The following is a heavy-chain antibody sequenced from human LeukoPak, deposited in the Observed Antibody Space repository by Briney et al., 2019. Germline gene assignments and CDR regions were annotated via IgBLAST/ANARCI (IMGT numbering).Heavy chain of an antibody. Sequence: SETLSPTRTVSGGSISSYYWSWIRQPPGKGLEWIGYVYYSGSTNYNPSLKSRVTISVDTSKNQFSLKLSSVTAADTAEYYCAREPYGSGTFDYWGQGTLVTVSA. CDR1: GGSISSYY. D-gene: IGHD3-10*01. CDR3: AREPYGSGTFDY. J-gene: IGHJ4*02. CDR2: VYYSGST. V-gene: IGHV4-59*01.